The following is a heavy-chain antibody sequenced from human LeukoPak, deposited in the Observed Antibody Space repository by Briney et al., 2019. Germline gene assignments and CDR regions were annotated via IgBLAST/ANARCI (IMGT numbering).Heavy chain of an antibody. CDR1: GGTFSSYA. Sequence: SVKVSCKASGGTFSSYAISWVRQAPGQGLEWMGGIIPIFGTANYAQKFQGRVTITADKSTSTAYMELSSLRSEDTAVYYCARDGGNYYDSSGYYVAFDYWGQGTLVTVSS. CDR2: IIPIFGTA. J-gene: IGHJ4*02. D-gene: IGHD3-22*01. CDR3: ARDGGNYYDSSGYYVAFDY. V-gene: IGHV1-69*06.